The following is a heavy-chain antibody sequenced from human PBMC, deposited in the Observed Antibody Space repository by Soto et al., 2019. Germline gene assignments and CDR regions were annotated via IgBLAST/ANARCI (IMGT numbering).Heavy chain of an antibody. D-gene: IGHD6-13*01. CDR2: IWNDGSNS. CDR1: GFTFNNYG. CDR3: ARRQIPPPTRGAANARGGMDV. J-gene: IGHJ6*02. V-gene: IGHV3-33*01. Sequence: QVQLVESGGGVVQPGRSLRLSCAASGFTFNNYGMHWVRQAPGKGLEWLAVIWNDGSNSSYANSVKGRFTISRDNSKNTLYLQMSSLRAEDTAVYYCARRQIPPPTRGAANARGGMDVWGQGTTLTVSS.